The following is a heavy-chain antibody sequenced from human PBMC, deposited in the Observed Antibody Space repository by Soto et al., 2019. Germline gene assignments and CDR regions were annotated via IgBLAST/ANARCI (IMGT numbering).Heavy chain of an antibody. CDR2: ISSSSSTI. Sequence: PWGSLRLSCAASGFTFSSYSMNWVRQAPGKGLEWVSYISSSSSTIYYADSVKGRFTISRDNAKNSLYLQMNSLRAEDTAVYYCARDRYSYYDFWSGSLPYYYYGMDVRGQGTTVTVSS. D-gene: IGHD3-3*01. J-gene: IGHJ6*02. V-gene: IGHV3-48*04. CDR1: GFTFSSYS. CDR3: ARDRYSYYDFWSGSLPYYYYGMDV.